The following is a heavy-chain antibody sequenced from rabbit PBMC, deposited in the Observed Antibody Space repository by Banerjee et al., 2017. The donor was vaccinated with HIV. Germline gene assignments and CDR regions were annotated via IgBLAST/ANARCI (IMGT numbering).Heavy chain of an antibody. D-gene: IGHD4-1*01. CDR1: GFDLSSGYD. Sequence: QEQLEESGGGLVQPEGSLTLTCTASGFDLSSGYDMCWVRQAPGKGLEWIACINSNTGNTVYASWAKGPFTISKTSSTTVTLQMTSLTAADTATYFCAREWSAWGLHLWGPGTLVTVS. V-gene: IGHV1S45*01. CDR2: INSNTGNT. J-gene: IGHJ6*01. CDR3: AREWSAWGLHL.